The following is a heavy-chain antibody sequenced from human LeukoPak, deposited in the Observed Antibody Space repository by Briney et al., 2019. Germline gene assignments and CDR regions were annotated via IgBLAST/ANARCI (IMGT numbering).Heavy chain of an antibody. Sequence: ASVRVSCTASGYTFTGYYIHWVRQAPGQGLEWMGWINPNSGGTNYAQKFQGRVTMTRDTSISTAYMELSRLRSDDTAVYYCARLQLEPGNYMDVWGKGTTVTVSS. D-gene: IGHD1-1*01. CDR1: GYTFTGYY. CDR2: INPNSGGT. J-gene: IGHJ6*03. V-gene: IGHV1-2*02. CDR3: ARLQLEPGNYMDV.